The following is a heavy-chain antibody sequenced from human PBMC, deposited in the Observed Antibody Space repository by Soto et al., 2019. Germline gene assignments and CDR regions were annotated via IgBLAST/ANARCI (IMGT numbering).Heavy chain of an antibody. D-gene: IGHD3-16*01. CDR2: IYYSGNT. CDR1: GGSTSSDNY. Sequence: QVQLQESGPGLVKPSQTLSLTCTVSGGSTSSDNYWSWIRQPPGKGLEWIGHIYYSGNTDYNPSLNIRLAISIDTSKNQFSLKLSSVTAADTAVYFCAREGGESSDGLYYFDSWGQGSLVTVSS. J-gene: IGHJ4*02. V-gene: IGHV4-30-4*01. CDR3: AREGGESSDGLYYFDS.